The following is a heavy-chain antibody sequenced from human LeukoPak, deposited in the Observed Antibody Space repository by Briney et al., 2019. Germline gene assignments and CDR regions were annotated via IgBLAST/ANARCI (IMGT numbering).Heavy chain of an antibody. J-gene: IGHJ4*02. D-gene: IGHD3-3*01. Sequence: GGSLRLSCAASGFTFSNYSMNWVRQAPGKGLEWISYISSGGNTIYYADSVKGRFTISRDNAKKSLYLRMNSLRAEDTAVYYCARDYDFWSGYPVYWGQGTLVTVSS. V-gene: IGHV3-48*01. CDR1: GFTFSNYS. CDR2: ISSGGNTI. CDR3: ARDYDFWSGYPVY.